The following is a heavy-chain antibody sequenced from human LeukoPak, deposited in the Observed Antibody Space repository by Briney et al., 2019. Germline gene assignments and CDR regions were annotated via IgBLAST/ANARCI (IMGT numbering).Heavy chain of an antibody. CDR2: IYYSGST. Sequence: PSETLSLTCSVSGGSINNYCWSWIRQPPGKGLEWIGYIYYSGSTKYNPSLKSRVTISVDTSKNQFSLNLSSVTAADTAVYYCARGGGELAAGTMWDYWGQGTLVTVSS. CDR1: GGSINNYC. D-gene: IGHD6-13*01. CDR3: ARGGGELAAGTMWDY. J-gene: IGHJ4*02. V-gene: IGHV4-59*01.